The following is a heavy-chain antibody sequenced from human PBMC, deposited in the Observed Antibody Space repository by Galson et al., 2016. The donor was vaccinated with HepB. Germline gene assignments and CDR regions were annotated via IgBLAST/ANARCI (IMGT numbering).Heavy chain of an antibody. J-gene: IGHJ4*02. CDR2: ISGFNGNT. Sequence: SVKVSCKASGYAFGNNGISWVRQAPGQGLEWMGWISGFNGNTKYAQRLQGSVTMTTDTSTSTASMAMGSLTSYDTAMYYCARRSGDDYFDVWGQGTLVTVSS. V-gene: IGHV1-18*04. CDR1: GYAFGNNG. CDR3: ARRSGDDYFDV. D-gene: IGHD1-26*01.